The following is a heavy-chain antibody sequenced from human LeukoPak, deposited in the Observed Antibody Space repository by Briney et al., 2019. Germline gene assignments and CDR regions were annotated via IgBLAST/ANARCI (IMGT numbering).Heavy chain of an antibody. CDR2: ISGSGGST. D-gene: IGHD6-13*01. V-gene: IGHV3-23*01. J-gene: IGHJ5*02. Sequence: GGSLRLSCAASGFTFSSYAMSWVRQAPGKGLEWVSGISGSGGSTYYADSVKGRFTISRDNSKNTLYLQVNSLRAEDTAVYYCAKEPRSIAVAVGWFDPWGQGTLVTVSS. CDR1: GFTFSSYA. CDR3: AKEPRSIAVAVGWFDP.